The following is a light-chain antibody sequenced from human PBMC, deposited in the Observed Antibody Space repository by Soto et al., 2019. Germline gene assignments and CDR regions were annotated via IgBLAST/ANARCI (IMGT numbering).Light chain of an antibody. CDR3: QQYYSYPLT. Sequence: AIRMTQSPSSFSASTGDRVTITCRASQGISSYLAWYQQKPGKAPKLLIYAASTLQSGVPSRFSGSGAGTDFTLTISCLQSEDVATYYCQQYYSYPLTFGGGTKVEIK. CDR2: AAS. V-gene: IGKV1-8*01. J-gene: IGKJ4*01. CDR1: QGISSY.